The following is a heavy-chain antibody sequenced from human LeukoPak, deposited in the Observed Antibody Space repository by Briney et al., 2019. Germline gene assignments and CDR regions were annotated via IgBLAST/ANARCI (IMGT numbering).Heavy chain of an antibody. Sequence: ASVKVSCKASGYTFTSYYMHWVRQAPGQGLEWMGIINPSGGSTSYAQKFQDRVTMTRDTSTSTVYMELSSLRSEDTAVYYCARGSFVLGMIVVVITHFDYWGQGTLVTVSS. CDR2: INPSGGST. J-gene: IGHJ4*02. V-gene: IGHV1-46*01. CDR3: ARGSFVLGMIVVVITHFDY. CDR1: GYTFTSYY. D-gene: IGHD3-22*01.